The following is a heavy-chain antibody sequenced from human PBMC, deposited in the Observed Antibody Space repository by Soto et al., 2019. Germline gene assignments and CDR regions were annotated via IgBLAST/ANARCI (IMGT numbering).Heavy chain of an antibody. CDR3: AREDWYHFDS. D-gene: IGHD3-9*01. CDR1: GFTFSSYW. CDR2: MDLDGSQR. J-gene: IGHJ5*01. V-gene: IGHV3-7*01. Sequence: EVQLEESGGDLVHPGGSLRLSCAASGFTFSSYWMSWVRQAPGKGLEWVAYMDLDGSQRDYVDSVKGRFTISRDNARNSLYLQMASLRVEDTAVFYCAREDWYHFDSWGQGTLVTVSS.